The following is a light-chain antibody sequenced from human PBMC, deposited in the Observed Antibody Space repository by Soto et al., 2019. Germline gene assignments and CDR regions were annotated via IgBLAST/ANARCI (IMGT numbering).Light chain of an antibody. CDR3: QQSFRTPHT. Sequence: DIQMTQSPSSLSATVGDRVTITCRASQTIGNYLNWYQQKPGKAPKLLIYSTSTLQSGVPSGFSGSGSGTDFTLTISNLQPEDLATYYCQQSFRTPHTFGPGTKVDIK. CDR2: STS. V-gene: IGKV1-39*01. J-gene: IGKJ3*01. CDR1: QTIGNY.